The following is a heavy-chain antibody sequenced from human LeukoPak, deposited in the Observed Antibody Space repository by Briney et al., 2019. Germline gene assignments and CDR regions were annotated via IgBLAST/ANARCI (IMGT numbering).Heavy chain of an antibody. V-gene: IGHV1-2*02. Sequence: ASVKVSCKTSGYTFTDYYMHWVRQAPGQGLEWMGWINPNNGGTNYAQKFQGRVTMTRDTSISTAYMELRRLRSDDTAVYYCARDPGRYFDYWGQGTLSPSPQ. J-gene: IGHJ4*02. CDR1: GYTFTDYY. CDR2: INPNNGGT. CDR3: ARDPGRYFDY.